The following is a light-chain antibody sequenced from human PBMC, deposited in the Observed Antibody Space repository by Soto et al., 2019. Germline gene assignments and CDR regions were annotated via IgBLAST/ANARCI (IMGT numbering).Light chain of an antibody. Sequence: EIVLTQSPATLSLSPGERATLSCRASQSVSSYLAWYQQKPGQAPRLLIYDASNRATGIPARFSGSGSGTDFTLTISSLEPEDFAVYYCQQRGNRPWTSGQGTKVEIK. CDR2: DAS. CDR3: QQRGNRPWT. CDR1: QSVSSY. V-gene: IGKV3-11*01. J-gene: IGKJ1*01.